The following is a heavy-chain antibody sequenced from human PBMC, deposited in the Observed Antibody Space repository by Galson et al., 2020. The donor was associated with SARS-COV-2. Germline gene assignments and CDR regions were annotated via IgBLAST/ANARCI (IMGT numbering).Heavy chain of an antibody. CDR1: GFTFSSYW. V-gene: IGHV3-7*03. J-gene: IGHJ4*02. CDR3: ARDLRYYDSSGSYDS. CDR2: IKQDGSEK. Sequence: GGSLRLSCAASGFTFSSYWMSWVRQAPGKGLEWVANIKQDGSEKYYVDSVKGRFTISRDNANYSLYLQMNSLRAEDTAVYYCARDLRYYDSSGSYDSWGQGTLVTVSS. D-gene: IGHD3-22*01.